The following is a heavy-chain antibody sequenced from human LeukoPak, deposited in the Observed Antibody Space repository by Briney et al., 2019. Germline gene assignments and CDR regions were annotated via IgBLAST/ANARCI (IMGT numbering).Heavy chain of an antibody. CDR2: IVPLFFTT. CDR1: GGILSTHS. Sequence: ASMKVSCKPSGGILSTHSITWVRQAPGQGLQWMGRIVPLFFTTNYAEKFQERVSITTDRSTNTVYMELASLKSEDTAIYYCATSGTSGTPDDAFDIWGRGTMVIVSS. V-gene: IGHV1-69*05. CDR3: ATSGTSGTPDDAFDI. J-gene: IGHJ3*02. D-gene: IGHD3-10*01.